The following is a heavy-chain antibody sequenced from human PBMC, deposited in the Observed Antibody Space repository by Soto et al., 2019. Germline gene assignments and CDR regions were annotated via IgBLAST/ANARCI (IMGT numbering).Heavy chain of an antibody. V-gene: IGHV3-48*02. J-gene: IGHJ4*02. D-gene: IGHD3-22*01. CDR2: ISSSSSTI. CDR3: ARDAPWYYYDSSGYYVDY. Sequence: PGGSLRLSSAASGFTFSSYRMNWVRKAPGKGLEWVSYISSSSSTIYYADSVKGRFTISRDNAKNSLYLQMNSLRDEDTAVYYCARDAPWYYYDSSGYYVDYWGQGTLVTVSS. CDR1: GFTFSSYR.